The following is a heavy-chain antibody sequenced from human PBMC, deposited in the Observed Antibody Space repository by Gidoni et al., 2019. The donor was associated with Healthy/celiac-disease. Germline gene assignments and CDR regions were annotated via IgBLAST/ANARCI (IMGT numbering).Heavy chain of an antibody. CDR2: ISSSSSYT. D-gene: IGHD6-6*01. CDR3: ARDNGVSIAARPDYYYGMDV. CDR1: GFTFSDYY. Sequence: QVQLVESGGGLVKPGGSLRLSCAASGFTFSDYYMSWIRQAPGKGLEWVSYISSSSSYTNYADSVKGRFTISRDNAKNSLYLQMNSLRAEDTAVYYCARDNGVSIAARPDYYYGMDVWGQGTTVTVSS. J-gene: IGHJ6*02. V-gene: IGHV3-11*06.